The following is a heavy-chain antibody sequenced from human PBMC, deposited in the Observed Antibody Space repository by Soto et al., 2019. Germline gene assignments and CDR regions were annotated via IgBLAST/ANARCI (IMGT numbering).Heavy chain of an antibody. CDR2: IYHSGNT. V-gene: IGHV4-4*02. D-gene: IGHD3-10*01. CDR1: GCSICSSIW. Sequence: QVQLQESGPGLVKPSGTLSLTCAVSGCSICSSIWWSWVRQPPGKGLELIGEIYHSGNTNYNPSLKSRVTMAVDKSRNQFSLKLSSVTAADTAVYYCARRWGEGRVDYWGQGTLVTVSS. CDR3: ARRWGEGRVDY. J-gene: IGHJ4*02.